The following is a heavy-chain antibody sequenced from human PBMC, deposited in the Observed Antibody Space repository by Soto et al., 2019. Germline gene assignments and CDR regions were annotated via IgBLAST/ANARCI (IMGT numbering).Heavy chain of an antibody. D-gene: IGHD6-19*01. Sequence: ASVKVSCKASGGTFSSYTISWVRQAPGQGLEWMGRIIPILGIANYAQKFQGRVTITADKSTSTAYMELSSLRSEDTAVYYCARDLSRGYSSGWYPDAFDIWGQGTMVTVSS. J-gene: IGHJ3*02. CDR3: ARDLSRGYSSGWYPDAFDI. CDR1: GGTFSSYT. CDR2: IIPILGIA. V-gene: IGHV1-69*04.